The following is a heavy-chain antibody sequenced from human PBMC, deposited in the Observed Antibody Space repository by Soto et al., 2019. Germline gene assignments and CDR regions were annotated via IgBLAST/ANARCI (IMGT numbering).Heavy chain of an antibody. J-gene: IGHJ5*02. V-gene: IGHV4-59*08. D-gene: IGHD3-10*01. CDR1: GGSISSYY. Sequence: SETLSLTCTVSGGSISSYYWSWIRQPPGKGLEWIGYIYYSGSTNYNPSLKSRVTISVDTSKNQFSLKLSSVTAADTAVYYCARLEYGSVSPWFDPWGQGTLVTV. CDR3: ARLEYGSVSPWFDP. CDR2: IYYSGST.